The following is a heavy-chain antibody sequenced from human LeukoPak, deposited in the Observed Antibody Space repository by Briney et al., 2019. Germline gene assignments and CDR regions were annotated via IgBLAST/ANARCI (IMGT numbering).Heavy chain of an antibody. CDR1: GFTFSSYW. CDR3: ARGGVVGYYYDSSGSDAFDI. D-gene: IGHD3-22*01. J-gene: IGHJ3*02. CDR2: IKQDGSEK. Sequence: GGSLRLSCAASGFTFSSYWMSWVRQAPGKGLEWVANIKQDGSEKYYVDSVKGRFTISRDNAKNSLYLQMNSLRAEDTAVYYCARGGVVGYYYDSSGSDAFDIWGQGTMVTVSS. V-gene: IGHV3-7*01.